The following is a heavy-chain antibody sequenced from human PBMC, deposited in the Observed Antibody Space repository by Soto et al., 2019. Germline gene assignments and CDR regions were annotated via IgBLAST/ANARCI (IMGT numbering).Heavy chain of an antibody. CDR1: GFTFSSYA. J-gene: IGHJ6*02. Sequence: PVGSLRLSCAASGFTFSSYAVSWVRQAPGKGLEWVSVISGGGGSTYYADSVKGRFTFSRDNSKNTLYLQMNSLRAEDTAVYYCASRVRLGYCSSTSCYDHYYGMDVWGQGTTVTVSS. D-gene: IGHD2-2*01. V-gene: IGHV3-23*01. CDR2: ISGGGGST. CDR3: ASRVRLGYCSSTSCYDHYYGMDV.